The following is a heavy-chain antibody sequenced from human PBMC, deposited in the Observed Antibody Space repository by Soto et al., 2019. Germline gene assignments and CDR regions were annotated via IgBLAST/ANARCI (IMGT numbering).Heavy chain of an antibody. Sequence: DVQLVESGGGLVQPGRSLRLSCAASGFTFDHYAMHWVRQVPGKGLEWVSGISWNGGSVGYADSVKGRFTISRDNAKYSLFLQMNGLRVEDTSLYYCAKGATTTTFKCFDSWGHGTLVTVYS. D-gene: IGHD1-26*01. CDR2: ISWNGGSV. J-gene: IGHJ4*01. CDR3: AKGATTTTFKCFDS. CDR1: GFTFDHYA. V-gene: IGHV3-9*01.